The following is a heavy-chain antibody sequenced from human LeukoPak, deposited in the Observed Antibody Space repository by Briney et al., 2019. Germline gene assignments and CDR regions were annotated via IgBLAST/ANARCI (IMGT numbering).Heavy chain of an antibody. CDR2: IYTSGST. CDR1: GGSISSYY. V-gene: IGHV4-4*07. D-gene: IGHD5-12*01. Sequence: SETLSLTCTVSGGSISSYYWSWIRQPAGKGLEWIGRIYTSGSTNYNPSLKSRVTMSVDTSKNQFSLKLSAVTAADTAVYYCARMRNIVAPFRHWGQGTLVTVSS. CDR3: ARMRNIVAPFRH. J-gene: IGHJ4*02.